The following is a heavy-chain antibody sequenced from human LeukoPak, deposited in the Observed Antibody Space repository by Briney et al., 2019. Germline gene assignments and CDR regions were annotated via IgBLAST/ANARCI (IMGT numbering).Heavy chain of an antibody. J-gene: IGHJ4*02. CDR1: GGTFSSYA. CDR2: IIPIFGTA. CDR3: ARDRLRYTVTPRGDFDY. V-gene: IGHV1-69*13. Sequence: GASVKVSCKASGGTFSSYAISWVRQAPGQGLEWMGGIIPIFGTANYAQKFQGRVTITADESTSTAYMELRSLRSDDTAVYYCARDRLRYTVTPRGDFDYWGQGTLVTVSS. D-gene: IGHD4-17*01.